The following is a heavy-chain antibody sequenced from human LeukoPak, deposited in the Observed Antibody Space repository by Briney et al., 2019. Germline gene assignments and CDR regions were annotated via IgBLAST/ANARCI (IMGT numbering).Heavy chain of an antibody. Sequence: GGSLRLSCAASGFTFSSYWMSWVRQAPGKGLEWVANIKQDGSEKYYVDSVKGRLTISRDNAKNSLYLQMNSLRAEDTAVYYCASSVTTMAHWFDHWGQGTLVTVSS. V-gene: IGHV3-7*01. J-gene: IGHJ5*02. CDR1: GFTFSSYW. CDR2: IKQDGSEK. D-gene: IGHD4-17*01. CDR3: ASSVTTMAHWFDH.